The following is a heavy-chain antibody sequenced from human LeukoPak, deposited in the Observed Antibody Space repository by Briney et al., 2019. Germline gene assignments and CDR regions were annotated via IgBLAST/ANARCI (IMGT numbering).Heavy chain of an antibody. V-gene: IGHV4-39*01. CDR1: GGSISSSSYY. D-gene: IGHD5-24*01. J-gene: IGHJ4*02. CDR2: IYYSGST. Sequence: KTSETLSLTCTVSGGSISSSSYYWGWIRQPPGKGLEWIGSIYYSGSTYYNPSLKSRVTISVDTSKNQFSLKLSSVTAADTAVYYCARRKAEGWLQFGEYYFDYWGQGTLVTVSS. CDR3: ARRKAEGWLQFGEYYFDY.